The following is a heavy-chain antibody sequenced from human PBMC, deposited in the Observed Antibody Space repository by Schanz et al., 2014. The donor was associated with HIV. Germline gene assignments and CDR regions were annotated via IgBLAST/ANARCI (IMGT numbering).Heavy chain of an antibody. D-gene: IGHD3-22*01. CDR2: ISYDGTKK. J-gene: IGHJ4*02. Sequence: QVQLVESGGGLIQPGGSLRLSCVFSGFTVSNNHLSWVRQAPGKGLEGVAIISYDGTKKHYADSVKGRFTISRDNSKNTLSLQKTALRTEDTAIYYCAKPEYDSSGNSQTHFDYWGQGTLVSVSS. CDR3: AKPEYDSSGNSQTHFDY. V-gene: IGHV3-30*18. CDR1: GFTVSNNH.